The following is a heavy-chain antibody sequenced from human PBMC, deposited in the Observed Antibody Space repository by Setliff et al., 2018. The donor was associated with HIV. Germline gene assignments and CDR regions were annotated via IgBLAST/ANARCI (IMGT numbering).Heavy chain of an antibody. CDR1: GYSFTDYY. CDR2: VDPENGET. D-gene: IGHD1-26*01. J-gene: IGHJ6*03. V-gene: IGHV1-69-2*01. Sequence: ASVKVSCKVSGYSFTDYYMHWVQQAPGNGLEWMGLVDPENGETIYAEKFQGRVTITADTSTDTAYMELSSLRFEDTALYYCATGTIEGLTRYYYYYMDVWGKGTTVTVS. CDR3: ATGTIEGLTRYYYYYMDV.